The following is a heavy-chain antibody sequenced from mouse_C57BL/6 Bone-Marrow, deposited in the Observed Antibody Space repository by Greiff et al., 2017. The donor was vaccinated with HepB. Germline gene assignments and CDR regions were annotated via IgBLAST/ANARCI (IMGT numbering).Heavy chain of an antibody. CDR1: GYTFTSYW. CDR2: IDPSDSYT. CDR3: AREGSTMGFAY. Sequence: QVQLQQPGAELVKPGASVKLSCKASGYTFTSYWMQWVKQRPGQGLEWIGEIDPSDSYTNYNQKFKGKATLTVDTSSSTAYMQLSSLTSEDSAVYYCAREGSTMGFAYWGQGTLVTVSA. J-gene: IGHJ3*01. V-gene: IGHV1-50*01. D-gene: IGHD2-1*01.